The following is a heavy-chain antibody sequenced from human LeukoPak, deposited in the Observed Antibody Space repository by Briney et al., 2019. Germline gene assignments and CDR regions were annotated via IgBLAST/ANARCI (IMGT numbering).Heavy chain of an antibody. J-gene: IGHJ3*02. V-gene: IGHV3-64D*09. D-gene: IGHD5-18*01. CDR1: GFTFSNYV. CDR2: ISSNGGST. Sequence: GGSLRLSCSGSGFTFSNYVMHWVRQTPGKGLEYVSTISSNGGSTYYADSVKGRFTISRDNSKNTLHLQMSSLRAEDTAVYYCVRGVDTAMYDAFDIWGQGTMVTVSS. CDR3: VRGVDTAMYDAFDI.